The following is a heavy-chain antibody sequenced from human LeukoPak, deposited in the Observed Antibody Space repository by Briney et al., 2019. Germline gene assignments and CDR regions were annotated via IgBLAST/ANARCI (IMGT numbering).Heavy chain of an antibody. CDR1: GFTFDDYG. Sequence: PGGSLRLSCAASGFTFDDYGMSWVRQAPGKGLEWVSGINWNGGSTGYADSVKGRFTISRDNAKNSLYLQMNSLRAEDTALYYCARVYYDSSGYYFPYFGYWGQGTLVTVS. D-gene: IGHD3-22*01. J-gene: IGHJ4*02. CDR2: INWNGGST. V-gene: IGHV3-20*04. CDR3: ARVYYDSSGYYFPYFGY.